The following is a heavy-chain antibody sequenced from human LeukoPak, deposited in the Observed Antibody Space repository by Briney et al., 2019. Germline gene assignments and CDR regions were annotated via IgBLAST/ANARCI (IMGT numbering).Heavy chain of an antibody. CDR3: AELGITMIGGV. V-gene: IGHV3-48*03. Sequence: GGSLRLFCAASRCTFSSYEMTWVRQAPGKGLEWVSYISSSGSTIYYADSVKGRFTISRDNAKNSLYLQMNSLRAEDTAVYYCAELGITMIGGVWGKGTTVTISS. CDR1: RCTFSSYE. J-gene: IGHJ6*04. CDR2: ISSSGSTI. D-gene: IGHD3-10*02.